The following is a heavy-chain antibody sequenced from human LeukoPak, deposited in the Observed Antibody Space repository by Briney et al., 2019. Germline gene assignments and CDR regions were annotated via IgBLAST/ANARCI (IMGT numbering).Heavy chain of an antibody. CDR2: ISSSSSYT. CDR3: ARDRGVASPLWVDP. J-gene: IGHJ5*02. Sequence: PVRSLRLSCAASGFTSSDYYMSWVRQAPGKGLEWVSYISSSSSYTNYADSVKGRFTISRDNAKNSLYLQMNSLRAEDTAVYYCARDRGVASPLWVDPWGQGTLVTVSS. D-gene: IGHD3-10*01. CDR1: GFTSSDYY. V-gene: IGHV3-11*05.